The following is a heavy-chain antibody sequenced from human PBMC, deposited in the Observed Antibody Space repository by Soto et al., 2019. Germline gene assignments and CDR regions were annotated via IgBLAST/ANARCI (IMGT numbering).Heavy chain of an antibody. V-gene: IGHV3-21*01. J-gene: IGHJ4*02. CDR3: AGAEYRYVSCFDY. Sequence: EAQLVESGGGLVKPGGYLRLSCAGSGCTFRSDSMNWVRQAPGKGLEWVSSISSSGDDIHYADSVKGRFTISRDNANKLLYLQMNSLRAEDTAVYYCAGAEYRYVSCFDYWGQGTLVTVSS. D-gene: IGHD5-18*01. CDR2: ISSSGDDI. CDR1: GCTFRSDS.